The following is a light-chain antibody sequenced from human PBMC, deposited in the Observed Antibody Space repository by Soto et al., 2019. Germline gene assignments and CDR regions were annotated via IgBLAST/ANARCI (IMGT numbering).Light chain of an antibody. CDR3: SAYAGSNNVV. J-gene: IGLJ2*01. Sequence: QSALTQPPSASRSPGQSVTISCTGTSSDVGGYNYVSWYQQHPGKAPKLMIYEVSKRPSGVPDRFSGFKSGITASLTVSGLQAEDEADYYCSAYAGSNNVVFGGGTKLTVL. CDR2: EVS. CDR1: SSDVGGYNY. V-gene: IGLV2-8*01.